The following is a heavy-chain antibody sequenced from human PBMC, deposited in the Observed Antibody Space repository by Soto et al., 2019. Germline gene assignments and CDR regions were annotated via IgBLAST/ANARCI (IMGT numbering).Heavy chain of an antibody. CDR1: GGSIRSYY. CDR2: SHYSGST. D-gene: IGHD3-3*02. V-gene: IGHV4-59*01. CDR3: ARRVLGAKGWYYYYVDV. J-gene: IGHJ6*03. Sequence: QVQLQESGPGLVKPSETLSLTCTVSGGSIRSYYWSWIRQPPGKGPEWIVNSHYSGSTNHNPSLKCRVTIPVDPSKNRFYLKLSWVTAADTAVYSCARRVLGAKGWYYYYVDVWGKGTTVTVSS.